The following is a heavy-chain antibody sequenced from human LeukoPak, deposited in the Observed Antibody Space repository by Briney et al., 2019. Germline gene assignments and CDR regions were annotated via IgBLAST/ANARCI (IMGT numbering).Heavy chain of an antibody. V-gene: IGHV4-30-4*08. CDR3: ARVSFDIVVVPAGKVYDWFDP. Sequence: SQTLSLTCTVSGGSISSGDYYWSWIRQPPGKGLEWIGYIYYSGSAYYNPSLKSRVTISVDTSKNQFSLKLSSVTAADTAVYYCARVSFDIVVVPAGKVYDWFDPWGQGTLVTVSS. J-gene: IGHJ5*02. CDR1: GGSISSGDYY. CDR2: IYYSGSA. D-gene: IGHD2-2*01.